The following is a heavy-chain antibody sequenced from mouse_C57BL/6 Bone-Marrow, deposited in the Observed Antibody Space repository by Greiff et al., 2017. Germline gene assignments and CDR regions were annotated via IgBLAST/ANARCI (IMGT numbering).Heavy chain of an antibody. D-gene: IGHD1-1*01. CDR1: GFTFSSYG. V-gene: IGHV5-6*01. CDR3: ARSYYYSSSYDWFAY. Sequence: EVKLVESGGDLVKPGGSLKLSCAASGFTFSSYGMSWVRQTPDKRLEWVATISSGGSYTYYPDSVKGRFTISRDNAKNTLYLQMSSLKSEDTAMYYCARSYYYSSSYDWFAYWGQGTLVTVSA. J-gene: IGHJ3*01. CDR2: ISSGGSYT.